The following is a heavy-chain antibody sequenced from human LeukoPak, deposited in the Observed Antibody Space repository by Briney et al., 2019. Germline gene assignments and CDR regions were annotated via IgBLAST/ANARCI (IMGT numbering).Heavy chain of an antibody. CDR3: ASEPHSSGYYS. Sequence: SETLSLTCTVSGYSISSGYYWGWIRQPPGKGLEWIGSIYYSGSTYYNPSLKSRVTISVDTSKNQFSLKLSSVTAADTAVYYCASEPHSSGYYSWGQGTLVTVSS. CDR1: GYSISSGYY. V-gene: IGHV4-38-2*02. D-gene: IGHD3-22*01. J-gene: IGHJ5*02. CDR2: IYYSGST.